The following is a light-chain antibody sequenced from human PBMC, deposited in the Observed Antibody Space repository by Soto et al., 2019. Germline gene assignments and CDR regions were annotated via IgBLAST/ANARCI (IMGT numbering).Light chain of an antibody. CDR3: CSYAGSSLYV. V-gene: IGLV2-11*01. Sequence: QSALTQPRSVSGSPGQLVTISCTGTSSDVGGYNYVSWYQQHPGKAPKLMIYDVSKRPSGVPDRFSGSKSGNTASLTISGLQAEDEADYYCCSYAGSSLYVFGTGTKLTVL. CDR2: DVS. CDR1: SSDVGGYNY. J-gene: IGLJ1*01.